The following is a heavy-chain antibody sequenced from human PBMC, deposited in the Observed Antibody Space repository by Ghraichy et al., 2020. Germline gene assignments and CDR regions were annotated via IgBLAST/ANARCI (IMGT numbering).Heavy chain of an antibody. CDR1: GFTFDDYA. CDR2: ISWNSGSI. D-gene: IGHD6-13*01. V-gene: IGHV3-9*01. J-gene: IGHJ4*02. Sequence: GGSLRLSCAASGFTFDDYAMHWVRQAPGKGLEWVSGISWNSGSIGYADSVKGRFTISRDNAKNSLYLQMNSPRAEDTALYYCAKDYLRYSSSWYYFDYWGGATLVAVS. CDR3: AKDYLRYSSSWYYFDY.